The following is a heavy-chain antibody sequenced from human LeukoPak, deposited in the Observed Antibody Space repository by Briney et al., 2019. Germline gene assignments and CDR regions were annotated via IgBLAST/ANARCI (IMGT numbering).Heavy chain of an antibody. D-gene: IGHD6-6*01. V-gene: IGHV1-69*05. Sequence: ASVKVSCKASGGTFSSYAISWVRQAPGQGLEWMGGIIPIFGTANYAQKFQGRVTITTDESTSTAYMELSSLRSEDTAVYYCAKVNIAARISGHFDYWGQGTLVTVSS. CDR2: IIPIFGTA. CDR1: GGTFSSYA. J-gene: IGHJ4*02. CDR3: AKVNIAARISGHFDY.